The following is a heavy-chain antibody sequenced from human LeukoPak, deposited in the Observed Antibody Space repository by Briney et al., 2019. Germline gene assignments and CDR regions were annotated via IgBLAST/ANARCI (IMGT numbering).Heavy chain of an antibody. Sequence: SETLSLTCTVSGYSISSGYYWGWIRQPPGKGLEWIASIYHSGSTYYNPSLKSRVTISVDTSKNHFSLRLSSVTAADTAVYYCARDLVEYSSSSGWESWFDPWGQGTLVTVSS. J-gene: IGHJ5*02. CDR3: ARDLVEYSSSSGWESWFDP. CDR1: GYSISSGYY. CDR2: IYHSGST. V-gene: IGHV4-38-2*02. D-gene: IGHD6-6*01.